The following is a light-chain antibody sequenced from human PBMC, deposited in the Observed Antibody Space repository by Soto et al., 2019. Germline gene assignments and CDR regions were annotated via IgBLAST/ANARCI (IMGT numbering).Light chain of an antibody. CDR2: DVN. Sequence: QSVLTQPASVSGSPGQAITISCTGTSSDIGAYNYVSWYQHHPGRAPKLLIYDVNNRPSGVSNRFFGSKSGNTASLTISGLQPDDDSDYYCSSWTTSSTLVFGGGTKLTVL. CDR1: SSDIGAYNY. J-gene: IGLJ2*01. CDR3: SSWTTSSTLV. V-gene: IGLV2-14*03.